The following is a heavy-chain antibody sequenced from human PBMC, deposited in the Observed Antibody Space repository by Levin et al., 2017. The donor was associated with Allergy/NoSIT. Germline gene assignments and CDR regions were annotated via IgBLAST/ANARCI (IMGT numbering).Heavy chain of an antibody. CDR2: INPSSGNT. CDR1: GDTFTTYY. V-gene: IGHV1-46*01. Sequence: ASVKVSCKASGDTFTTYYIHWVRQAPGQGLEWMGIINPSSGNTSHAQKFLGRVSMTRDTSTRTVYLELSSLTFEDTAVYYCARTLPRGYNGMAVWGQGTTVTASS. J-gene: IGHJ6*02. CDR3: ARTLPRGYNGMAV. D-gene: IGHD2/OR15-2a*01.